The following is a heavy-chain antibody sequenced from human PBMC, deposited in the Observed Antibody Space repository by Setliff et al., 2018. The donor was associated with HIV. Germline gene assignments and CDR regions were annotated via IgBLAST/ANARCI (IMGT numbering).Heavy chain of an antibody. V-gene: IGHV3-49*04. D-gene: IGHD3-10*01. CDR2: IRSKAYGGTT. Sequence: GGSLRLSCTASGFTFGDYAMSWVRQAPGKGLEWVGFIRSKAYGGTTEYAASVRGRFSISRDDSENIAYLQMNSLTTEDTAVYYCARAVVSRGVGHYFDYWGQGTLVTVSS. CDR1: GFTFGDYA. CDR3: ARAVVSRGVGHYFDY. J-gene: IGHJ4*02.